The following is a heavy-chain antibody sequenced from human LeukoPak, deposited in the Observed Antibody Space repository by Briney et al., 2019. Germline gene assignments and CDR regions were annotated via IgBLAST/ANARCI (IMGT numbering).Heavy chain of an antibody. Sequence: SETLSLTCSVSGGSISGYYWSWIRQPPGKGLEWIGYIYYSGSTYYNPSLKSRVTISVDTSKNQFSLKLSSVTAADTAVYYCARGLLYSSGWYYFDYWGQGTLVTVSS. D-gene: IGHD6-19*01. CDR1: GGSISGYY. J-gene: IGHJ4*02. CDR2: IYYSGST. CDR3: ARGLLYSSGWYYFDY. V-gene: IGHV4-59*08.